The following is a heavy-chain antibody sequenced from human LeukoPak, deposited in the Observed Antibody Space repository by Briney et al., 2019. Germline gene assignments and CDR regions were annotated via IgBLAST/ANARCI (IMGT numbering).Heavy chain of an antibody. CDR1: GGSISSYY. J-gene: IGHJ3*02. D-gene: IGHD3-3*01. Sequence: SETLSLTCTVSGGSISSYYWSWIRQPPGKGLEWIGYIYYGGSTNYNPSLKSRVTISVDTSKNQFSLKLSSVTAADTAVYYCARSATIFGVVPLFDIWGQGTMVTVSS. CDR2: IYYGGST. V-gene: IGHV4-59*01. CDR3: ARSATIFGVVPLFDI.